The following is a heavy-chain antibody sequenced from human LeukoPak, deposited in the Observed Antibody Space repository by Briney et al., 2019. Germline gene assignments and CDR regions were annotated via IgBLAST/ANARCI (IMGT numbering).Heavy chain of an antibody. D-gene: IGHD6-6*01. CDR1: GGTFSSYT. CDR3: SRGRAARQGGSFGY. CDR2: IIPILGIA. Sequence: SVKVSCKASGGTFSSYTIIWVRQAPGQGLEWMGRIIPILGIASHAQKFQGRVTITADKSTSTAYMELSSLRSEDTAVYYCSRGRAARQGGSFGYWGQGTLVTVSS. J-gene: IGHJ4*02. V-gene: IGHV1-69*02.